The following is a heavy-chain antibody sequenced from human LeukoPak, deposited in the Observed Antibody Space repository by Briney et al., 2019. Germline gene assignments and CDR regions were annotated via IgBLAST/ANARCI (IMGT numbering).Heavy chain of an antibody. D-gene: IGHD5-18*01. Sequence: ASVKVSCNASGYTFSDYYMHWVRQARGQGLEWMGWINPNSGGTNYAQKFQGRVTMTRDTSISTAYMELSRLRSDDTAVFYCARVISGSQVWGNHDYYMDVWGKGTTVTVSS. CDR3: ARVISGSQVWGNHDYYMDV. CDR1: GYTFSDYY. V-gene: IGHV1-2*02. J-gene: IGHJ6*03. CDR2: INPNSGGT.